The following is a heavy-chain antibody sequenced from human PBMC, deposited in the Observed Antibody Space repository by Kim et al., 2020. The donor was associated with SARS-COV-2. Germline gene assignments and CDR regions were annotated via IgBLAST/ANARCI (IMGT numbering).Heavy chain of an antibody. J-gene: IGHJ6*02. CDR3: TTHYDFPPFEDV. Sequence: AYAASVKGRFTISRDDSKNTAYLQMNSLKTEDTAVYYCTTHYDFPPFEDVWGQGTTVTVSS. V-gene: IGHV3-73*01. D-gene: IGHD3-3*01.